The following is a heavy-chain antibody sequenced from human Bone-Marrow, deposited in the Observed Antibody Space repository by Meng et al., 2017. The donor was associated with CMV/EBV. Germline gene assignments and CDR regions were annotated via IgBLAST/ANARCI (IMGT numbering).Heavy chain of an antibody. V-gene: IGHV4-34*01. CDR1: GGSFSGYY. CDR3: ARDRGYFEG. D-gene: IGHD3-9*01. Sequence: GSLRLSCAVYGGSFSGYYWSWIRQPPGKGLEWIGEINHSGSTNYNPSLKSRVTISVDTSKNQFSLKLSSVTAADTAVYYCARDRGYFEGWVQGTLVTVSS. J-gene: IGHJ4*02. CDR2: INHSGST.